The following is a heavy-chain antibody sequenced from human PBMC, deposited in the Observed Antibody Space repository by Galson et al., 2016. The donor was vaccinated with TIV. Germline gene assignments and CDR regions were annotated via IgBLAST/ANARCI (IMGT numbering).Heavy chain of an antibody. CDR2: MSYDGDEK. D-gene: IGHD1-26*01. CDR1: GFTFRSYT. J-gene: IGHJ4*02. V-gene: IGHV3-30-3*01. CDR3: ARDRLWGSYHFDY. Sequence: SLRLSCAASGFTFRSYTMHWVRQTPGRGLDWVALMSYDGDEKYYADSVRGRFTISRDNSKNTLYLQMNSLRTEDTAVYYCARDRLWGSYHFDYWGQGALVAVSS.